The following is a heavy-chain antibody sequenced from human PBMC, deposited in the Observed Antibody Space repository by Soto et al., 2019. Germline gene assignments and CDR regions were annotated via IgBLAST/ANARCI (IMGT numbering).Heavy chain of an antibody. Sequence: PGVSLRRSYAVSLFTFSSYAMSSVRQAPGKGLEWVSAISGSGGSTYYADTRKGPFTITRHNSTNTLYLHLNSLTADDTAPYDSAKDFGAYDSWSAASGSTSVSDYWGQGTLVTVSS. J-gene: IGHJ4*02. CDR1: LFTFSSYA. CDR3: AKDFGAYDSWSAASGSTSVSDY. CDR2: ISGSGGST. V-gene: IGHV3-23*01. D-gene: IGHD3-3*01.